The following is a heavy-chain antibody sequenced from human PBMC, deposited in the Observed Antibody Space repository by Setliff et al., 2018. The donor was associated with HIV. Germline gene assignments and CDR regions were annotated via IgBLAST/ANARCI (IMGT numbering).Heavy chain of an antibody. CDR2: INHSGST. CDR1: GGSFSDYY. CDR3: ARGGRDGIA. D-gene: IGHD2-21*01. V-gene: IGHV4-34*01. Sequence: SETLSLTCAVYGGSFSDYYWSWIRQPPGKGLEWIGEINHSGSTNYNPSLKSRVTISVDTSKNQFSLKLSSVTASDTAVYYCARGGRDGIAWGQGTTVTVS. J-gene: IGHJ6*02.